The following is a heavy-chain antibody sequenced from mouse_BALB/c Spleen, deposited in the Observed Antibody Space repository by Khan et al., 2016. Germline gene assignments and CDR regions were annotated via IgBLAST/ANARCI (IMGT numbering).Heavy chain of an antibody. CDR1: GFTFTDYY. V-gene: IGHV7-3*02. CDR2: IRNKANGYTT. CDR3: ARDGYYPYAMDY. J-gene: IGHJ4*01. Sequence: EVQLLETGGDLVQPGGSLRLSCATSGFTFTDYYMSWVRQPPGKALEWLGFIRNKANGYTTEYSASVKGRFTISRDNSQSILYLQMNTLRAEDRATYYCARDGYYPYAMDYWGQGTSVTVSS. D-gene: IGHD2-3*01.